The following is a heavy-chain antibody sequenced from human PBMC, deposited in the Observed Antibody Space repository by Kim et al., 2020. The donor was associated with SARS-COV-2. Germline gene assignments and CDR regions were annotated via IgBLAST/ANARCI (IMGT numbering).Heavy chain of an antibody. CDR1: GYTFTGHY. D-gene: IGHD3-10*02. CDR3: ATYSVRGLYFDY. Sequence: ASVKVSCKASGYTFTGHYMHWLRQAPGQGLEWMGWINPNTGDTNYAQKFQGRVTVTRDTSISTVYLELSSLRSDDTAVYYCATYSVRGLYFDYWGQGALV. CDR2: INPNTGDT. V-gene: IGHV1-2*02. J-gene: IGHJ4*02.